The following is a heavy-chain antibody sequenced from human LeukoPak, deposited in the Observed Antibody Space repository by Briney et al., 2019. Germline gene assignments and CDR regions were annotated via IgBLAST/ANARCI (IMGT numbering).Heavy chain of an antibody. CDR1: GFTVSSNY. Sequence: PGGALRLSCAASGFTVSSNYMSWVRQAPGKGLEWVSVIYSGGSTYYADSVKGRFTISRDNSKNTLYLQMNSLRAEDTAVYYCARDPTIDYGDYVGRGNWFDPWGQGTLVTVSS. D-gene: IGHD4-17*01. V-gene: IGHV3-66*01. CDR3: ARDPTIDYGDYVGRGNWFDP. J-gene: IGHJ5*02. CDR2: IYSGGST.